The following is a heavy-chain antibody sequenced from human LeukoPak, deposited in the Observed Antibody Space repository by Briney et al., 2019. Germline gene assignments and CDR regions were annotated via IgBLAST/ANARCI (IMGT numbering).Heavy chain of an antibody. Sequence: PGGSLRLSCAASGFTFSSYGMSWVRQAPGKGLEWVSDISGSGGSTNYADSVKGRFTISRDNSKNTLYLQMNSLRAEDTAVYYCAKDREMDTISGEDDYWGQGTLVTVSS. D-gene: IGHD5-24*01. CDR2: ISGSGGST. J-gene: IGHJ4*02. V-gene: IGHV3-23*01. CDR3: AKDREMDTISGEDDY. CDR1: GFTFSSYG.